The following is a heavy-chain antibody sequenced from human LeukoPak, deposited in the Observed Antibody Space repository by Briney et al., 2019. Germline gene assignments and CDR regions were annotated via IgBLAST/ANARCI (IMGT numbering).Heavy chain of an antibody. CDR3: ARDSYSGIYRLGAFDV. Sequence: GGSLRLSCAASGFSVSSNYMNWVRQAPGKGLEWVSVIYSGGSTYYADSVKGRFTISRDNSKNTLHLQMNSLRAEDTAVYYCARDSYSGIYRLGAFDVWGQGTMVSVSS. V-gene: IGHV3-53*01. CDR2: IYSGGST. D-gene: IGHD1-26*01. CDR1: GFSVSSNY. J-gene: IGHJ3*01.